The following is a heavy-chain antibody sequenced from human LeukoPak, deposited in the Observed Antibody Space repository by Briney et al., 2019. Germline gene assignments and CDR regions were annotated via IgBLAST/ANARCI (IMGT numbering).Heavy chain of an antibody. CDR2: ISSSGSTI. CDR1: GFTFSDYY. D-gene: IGHD6-6*01. V-gene: IGHV3-11*04. J-gene: IGHJ4*02. Sequence: PGGSLRLSCAASGFTFSDYYMSWIRLAPGKGLEWVSYISSSGSTIYYADSVKGRFTISRDNAKNSLYLQMNSLRAEDTAAYYCARSLRIAARPPYYFDYWGQGTLVTVSS. CDR3: ARSLRIAARPPYYFDY.